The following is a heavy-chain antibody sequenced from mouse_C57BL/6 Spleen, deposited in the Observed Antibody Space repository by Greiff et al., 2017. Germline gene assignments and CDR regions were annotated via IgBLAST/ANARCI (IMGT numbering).Heavy chain of an antibody. CDR1: GYTFTSYW. J-gene: IGHJ2*01. CDR3: ARGGLRGHYFDY. CDR2: IDPSDSYT. Sequence: QVQLQQSGAELVKPGASVKLSCKASGYTFTSYWMQWVKQRPGQGLEWIGEIDPSDSYTNYNQKLKGKATLTVDTSSSTAYMQLSSLTSEDSAVYYCARGGLRGHYFDYWGQGTTLTVSS. D-gene: IGHD2-4*01. V-gene: IGHV1-50*01.